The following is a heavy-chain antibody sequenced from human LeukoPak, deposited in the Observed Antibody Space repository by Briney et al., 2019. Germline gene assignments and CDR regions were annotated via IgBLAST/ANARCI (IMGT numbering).Heavy chain of an antibody. V-gene: IGHV4-59*12. Sequence: PSETLSLTCTVSSGSISGYYWSWIRQPPGKGLEWIGYISYTGSTKSNPALKSRVTISGDRSKNQFSLKLSSVTAADTAVYYCARGFSGLSSGWYKAEEHYDYWGQGTLVTVSS. CDR1: SGSISGYY. CDR3: ARGFSGLSSGWYKAEEHYDY. D-gene: IGHD6-19*01. CDR2: ISYTGST. J-gene: IGHJ4*02.